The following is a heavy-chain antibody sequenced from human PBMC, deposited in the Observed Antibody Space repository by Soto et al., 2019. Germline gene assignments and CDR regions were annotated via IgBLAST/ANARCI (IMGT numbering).Heavy chain of an antibody. Sequence: PGGSLRLSCAASGFTVSSNYMSWVRQAPGKGLEWISIIYSAGNTYYADSVKGRFTISRDNSKNTLYLQMNSLGAEDTAGYDCARDFVVGGQTINYCCCMVVWGQGSTVTVSS. D-gene: IGHD2-15*01. J-gene: IGHJ6*02. CDR3: ARDFVVGGQTINYCCCMVV. CDR1: GFTVSSNY. CDR2: IYSAGNT. V-gene: IGHV3-66*01.